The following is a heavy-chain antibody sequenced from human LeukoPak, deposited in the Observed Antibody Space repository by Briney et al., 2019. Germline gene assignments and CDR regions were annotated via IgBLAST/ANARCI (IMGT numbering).Heavy chain of an antibody. CDR2: IRYDGSNK. CDR1: GSTFSSYG. J-gene: IGHJ4*02. D-gene: IGHD6-6*01. CDR3: ARAPGSLVSIAARPYYFDY. Sequence: PGGSLRLSCAASGSTFSSYGMHWVRQAPSKGLEWVAFIRYDGSNKYYADSVKGRFAISRDNSKNTLYLLINSLRAEDTAVYYCARAPGSLVSIAARPYYFDYWGQGSLVTVSS. V-gene: IGHV3-30*02.